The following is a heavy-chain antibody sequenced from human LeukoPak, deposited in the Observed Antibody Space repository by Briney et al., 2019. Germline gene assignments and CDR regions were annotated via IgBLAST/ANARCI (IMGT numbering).Heavy chain of an antibody. D-gene: IGHD3-10*01. CDR3: ARLWFGELAHDY. V-gene: IGHV3-21*04. Sequence: GGSLRLSCAASGFTFSNYAMNWVRQAPGKGLEWVSSISSSSSYIYYADSVKGRFTISRDNAKNSLYLQMNSLRAEDTAVYYCARLWFGELAHDYWGQGTLVTVSS. J-gene: IGHJ4*02. CDR1: GFTFSNYA. CDR2: ISSSSSYI.